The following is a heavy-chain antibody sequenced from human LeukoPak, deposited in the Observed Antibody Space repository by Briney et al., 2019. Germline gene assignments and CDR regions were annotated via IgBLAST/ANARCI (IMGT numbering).Heavy chain of an antibody. J-gene: IGHJ6*02. CDR3: ARGPTQYYDILTGYFYGAYYYGVDV. CDR2: MNPNSGNT. V-gene: IGHV1-8*01. Sequence: ASVKVSCKASGYTFTSYDINWVRQATGQGLEWMGWMNPNSGNTGYAQKFQGRVTMTRNTSISTAYMELSSLRSEDTAVYYCARGPTQYYDILTGYFYGAYYYGVDVWGQGTTVTVSS. D-gene: IGHD3-9*01. CDR1: GYTFTSYD.